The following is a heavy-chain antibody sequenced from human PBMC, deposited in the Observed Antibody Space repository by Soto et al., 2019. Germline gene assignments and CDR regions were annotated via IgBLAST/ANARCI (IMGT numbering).Heavy chain of an antibody. J-gene: IGHJ4*02. Sequence: QITLKESGPTLVKPTQTLTLTCTFSGFSLSTSGVGVGWIRQPPGKALEWLALIYWDDDKRYNPSLKNRLTITKDTSKNQVVLTMTNMDPVDTATYYCSHSPRITVTTLYYFDYWGQGTLVTVSS. CDR3: SHSPRITVTTLYYFDY. D-gene: IGHD4-17*01. CDR1: GFSLSTSGVG. V-gene: IGHV2-5*02. CDR2: IYWDDDK.